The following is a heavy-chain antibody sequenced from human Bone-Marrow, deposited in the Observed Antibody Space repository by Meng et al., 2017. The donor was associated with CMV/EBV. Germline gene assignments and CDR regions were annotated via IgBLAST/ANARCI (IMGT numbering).Heavy chain of an antibody. J-gene: IGHJ4*02. CDR1: GGSISSGGYY. CDR2: IYYSGST. D-gene: IGHD6-13*01. V-gene: IGHV4-31*02. CDR3: AREDSSSWYSYDY. Sequence: TVSGGSISSGGYYWSWIRQHPGKGLEWIGYIYYSGSTYYNPSLKSRVTISVDTSKNQFSLKLSSVTAADTAVYYCAREDSSSWYSYDYWGQGTLVTVSS.